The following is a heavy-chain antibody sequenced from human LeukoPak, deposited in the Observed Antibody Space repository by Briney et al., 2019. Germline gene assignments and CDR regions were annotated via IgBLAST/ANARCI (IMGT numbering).Heavy chain of an antibody. D-gene: IGHD4-17*01. CDR2: ISGSGGST. CDR1: GFTFSSYA. V-gene: IGHV3-23*01. J-gene: IGHJ2*01. CDR3: AKDSYGDYGYWYFDL. Sequence: PGGSLRLSCAASGFTFSSYAMSWARQAPGKGLEWVSAISGSGGSTYYADSVKGRFTISRDNSKNTLYLQMNSLRAEDTAVYYCAKDSYGDYGYWYFDLWGRGTLVTVSS.